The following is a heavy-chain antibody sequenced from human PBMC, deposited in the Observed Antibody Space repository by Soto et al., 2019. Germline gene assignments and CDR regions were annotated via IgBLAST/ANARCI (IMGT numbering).Heavy chain of an antibody. CDR1: GFTLHDYA. CDR2: ITWNSGSI. V-gene: IGHV3-9*01. Sequence: EVQLVESGGGLVQPGRSLKLSCAASGFTLHDYAMHWVRQGQGKGLEWVSGITWNSGSIDYADSVKGRFTISRDNAKNSLYLQMNSLRPEDTALYYCAKDIREYSSGWTYFDYWGHGTLVTVSS. CDR3: AKDIREYSSGWTYFDY. J-gene: IGHJ4*01. D-gene: IGHD6-19*01.